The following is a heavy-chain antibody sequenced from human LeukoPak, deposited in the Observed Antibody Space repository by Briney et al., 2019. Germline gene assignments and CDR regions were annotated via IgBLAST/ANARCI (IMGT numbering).Heavy chain of an antibody. Sequence: SETLSLTCAVSGYSISSGYYWGWIRQPPGKGLEWIGSIYHSGSTYYNPSLKSRVTISVDTSKNQISLKLSSVTAADTAVYFCARRVVGAYDYWGQGTLVTVSS. D-gene: IGHD1-26*01. CDR3: ARRVVGAYDY. CDR1: GYSISSGYY. J-gene: IGHJ4*02. CDR2: IYHSGST. V-gene: IGHV4-38-2*01.